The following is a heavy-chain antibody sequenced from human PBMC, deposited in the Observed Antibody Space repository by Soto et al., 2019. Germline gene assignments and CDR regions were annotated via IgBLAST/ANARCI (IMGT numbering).Heavy chain of an antibody. CDR2: MNPHSGNT. V-gene: IGHV1-8*01. J-gene: IGHJ2*01. Sequence: ASVKVSCKASGYSFTNYDINWVRQVAGQGPEWMAWMNPHSGNTGYAQRFRGRVTVARDTSTSTVYMHLTRLTSDDTAVYFCARYGGSAARYFELWGRGTLGTVSS. D-gene: IGHD6-19*01. CDR1: GYSFTNYD. CDR3: ARYGGSAARYFEL.